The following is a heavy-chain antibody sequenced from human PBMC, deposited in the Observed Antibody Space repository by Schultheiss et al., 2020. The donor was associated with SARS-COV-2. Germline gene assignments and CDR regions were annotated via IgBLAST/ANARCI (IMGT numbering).Heavy chain of an antibody. J-gene: IGHJ4*02. CDR3: AANGDYGDSLFDY. V-gene: IGHV4-61*01. CDR2: IYYSGST. D-gene: IGHD4-17*01. Sequence: SETLSLTCTVSGGSVSSGSYYWSWIRQPPGKGLEWIGYIYYSGSTYYNPSLKSRVTISVDTSKNQFSLKLSSVTAADTAVYYCAANGDYGDSLFDYWGQGTLVTVSS. CDR1: GGSVSSGSYY.